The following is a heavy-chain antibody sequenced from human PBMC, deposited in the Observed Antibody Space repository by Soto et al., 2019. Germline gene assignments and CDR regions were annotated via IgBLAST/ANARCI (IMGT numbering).Heavy chain of an antibody. J-gene: IGHJ5*02. CDR1: GYTVTGYY. V-gene: IGHV1-2*02. CDR3: ARGPGCTNGVDWFDP. CDR2: INPNSGGT. Sequence: ASVKVSCKASGYTVTGYYMHWVRQAPGQGLEWMGWINPNSGGTNYAQKFQRRVTMTRHTSISTAYMELSRLRSDDTAVYYCARGPGCTNGVDWFDPWGQGTLVTVSS. D-gene: IGHD2-8*01.